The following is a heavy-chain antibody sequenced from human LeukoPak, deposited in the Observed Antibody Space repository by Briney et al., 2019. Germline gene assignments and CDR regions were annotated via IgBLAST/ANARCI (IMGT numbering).Heavy chain of an antibody. Sequence: SETLSLTCTVSGGSISSYYWSWIRQPPGKGLEWIWYIYYSGSTNYNPSLKSRVTISVDTSKNQFSLKLSSVTAADTAVYYCARGSRFNYYGSGSLYYYYGMDVWGKGTTVTVSS. J-gene: IGHJ6*04. D-gene: IGHD3-10*01. CDR1: GGSISSYY. CDR3: ARGSRFNYYGSGSLYYYYGMDV. CDR2: IYYSGST. V-gene: IGHV4-59*01.